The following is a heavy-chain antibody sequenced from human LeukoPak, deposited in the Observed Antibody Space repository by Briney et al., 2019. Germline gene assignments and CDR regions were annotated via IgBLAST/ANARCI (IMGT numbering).Heavy chain of an antibody. Sequence: PSETLSLTCTVSGGSISSYYWSWLRQPPGKGLEWIGYIYYSGSTNYNPSLKSRVTISVDTSKNQFSLKLSSVTAADTAVYYCASSIADYGDYVGMDVWGQGTTVTVSS. J-gene: IGHJ6*02. D-gene: IGHD4-17*01. CDR3: ASSIADYGDYVGMDV. V-gene: IGHV4-59*08. CDR1: GGSISSYY. CDR2: IYYSGST.